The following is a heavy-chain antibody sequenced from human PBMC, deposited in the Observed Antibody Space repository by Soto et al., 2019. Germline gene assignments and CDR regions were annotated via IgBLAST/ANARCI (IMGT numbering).Heavy chain of an antibody. CDR2: IYHNGKT. CDR3: AGDRSRTDNCFGP. J-gene: IGHJ5*02. D-gene: IGHD1-1*01. Sequence: TLSLPCYVSGSSITTCYWHWIRQHPGKGLEWIGYIYHNGKTYYNPSLESRVTMSVDTSKNQFSLKLASVTAADTAVYYCAGDRSRTDNCFGPWGKVPLGAFSS. CDR1: GSSITTCY. V-gene: IGHV4-31*03.